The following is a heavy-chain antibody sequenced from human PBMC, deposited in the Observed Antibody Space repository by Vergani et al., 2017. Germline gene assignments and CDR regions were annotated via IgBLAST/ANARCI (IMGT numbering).Heavy chain of an antibody. V-gene: IGHV1-69*13. CDR2: IIPIFGTA. J-gene: IGHJ3*02. D-gene: IGHD3-22*01. CDR1: GGTFSSYA. CDR3: ARRGDYYDSSGYPGGDAFDI. Sequence: QVQLVQSGAEVKKPGSSVKVSCKASGGTFSSYAISWVRQAPGQGLEWRGRIIPIFGTANYAQKFQGRVTITADESTSTAYMELSSLRSEDTAVYYCARRGDYYDSSGYPGGDAFDIWGQGTMVTVSS.